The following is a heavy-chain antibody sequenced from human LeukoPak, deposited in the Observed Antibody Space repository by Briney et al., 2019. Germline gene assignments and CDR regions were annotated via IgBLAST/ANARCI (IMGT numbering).Heavy chain of an antibody. CDR1: GFTFSSYE. Sequence: GGSLRLSCAASGFTFSSYEMNWVRQAPGKGLEWVSYINSGGSTIYYADSVKGRFTIFRDNAKNSLYLQVNSLRAEDTAVYYCARDLGTSGTNFDYWGQGTLLTVSS. V-gene: IGHV3-48*03. CDR2: INSGGSTI. J-gene: IGHJ4*02. CDR3: ARDLGTSGTNFDY. D-gene: IGHD1-1*01.